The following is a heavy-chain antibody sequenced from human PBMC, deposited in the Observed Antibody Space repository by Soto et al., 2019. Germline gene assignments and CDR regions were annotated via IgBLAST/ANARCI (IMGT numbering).Heavy chain of an antibody. Sequence: QVQLVESGGGVVQPGRSLRLSCAASGFTFSSYGMHWVRQAPGKGLEWVAVIWYDGSNKYYADSVKGRFTISRDNSKNTLYLQMNSLRAEDTAVYYCARGEQLDTERRGYYYGMDVW. V-gene: IGHV3-33*01. D-gene: IGHD6-13*01. J-gene: IGHJ6*01. CDR1: GFTFSSYG. CDR2: IWYDGSNK. CDR3: ARGEQLDTERRGYYYGMDV.